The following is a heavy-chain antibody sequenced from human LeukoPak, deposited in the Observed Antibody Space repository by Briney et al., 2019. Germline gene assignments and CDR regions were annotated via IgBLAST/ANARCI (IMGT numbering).Heavy chain of an antibody. CDR2: IKPEGSEK. Sequence: PGGSRSPSCAPSGLIFSKYWTTWVRQVPGKGLEWVASIKPEGSEKYYLDSVKGRFTITRDNARDSLYLEMNSLRDDDTAVYYCARESSLVQGTTSPLGYWGQGTLVTVSS. J-gene: IGHJ4*02. CDR3: ARESSLVQGTTSPLGY. CDR1: GLIFSKYW. D-gene: IGHD3-10*01. V-gene: IGHV3-7*01.